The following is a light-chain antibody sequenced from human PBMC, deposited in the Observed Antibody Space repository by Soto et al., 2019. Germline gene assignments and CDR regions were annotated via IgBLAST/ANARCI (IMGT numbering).Light chain of an antibody. CDR1: SSDVGGYNH. Sequence: QSVLTQLASVSGFPGQSITISCTGTSSDVGGYNHVSWYQHSPGKAPKLILFAVSDRPSAVSHRFSGSKSGKTACLTISGQQAEDEADYYCCSYTSLSTVVFGGRTKVTVL. CDR2: AVS. CDR3: CSYTSLSTVV. J-gene: IGLJ2*01. V-gene: IGLV2-14*01.